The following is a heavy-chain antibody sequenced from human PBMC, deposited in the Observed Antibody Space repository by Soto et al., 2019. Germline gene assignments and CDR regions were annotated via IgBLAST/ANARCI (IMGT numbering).Heavy chain of an antibody. CDR2: ISYDGSNK. D-gene: IGHD3-16*01. V-gene: IGHV3-30*18. J-gene: IGHJ6*02. CDR1: GFTFSSYG. CDR3: AKDWTGFWDYYYGMDV. Sequence: GGSLRLSCAASGFTFSSYGMHWVRQAPGKGLEWVAVISYDGSNKYYADSVKGRFTISRDNSKNTLYLQMNSLRAEDTAVYYCAKDWTGFWDYYYGMDVWGQGPTVTVYS.